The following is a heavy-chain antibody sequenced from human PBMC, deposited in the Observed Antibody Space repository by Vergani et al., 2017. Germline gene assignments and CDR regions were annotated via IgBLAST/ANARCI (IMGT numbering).Heavy chain of an antibody. CDR3: ARDGVRGPPYYYYGMDV. J-gene: IGHJ6*02. CDR1: GFSFSTYS. V-gene: IGHV3-21*01. D-gene: IGHD3-10*01. CDR2: ISGRSNYI. Sequence: EVQLQESGGGLVKPGGSLRVSCAASGFSFSTYSINWVRQAPGKGLEWVSSISGRSNYIYYADSLKGRFTISRDNSKNSLYLQMNSLRAEDTAVYYCARDGVRGPPYYYYGMDVWGQGTTVTVSS.